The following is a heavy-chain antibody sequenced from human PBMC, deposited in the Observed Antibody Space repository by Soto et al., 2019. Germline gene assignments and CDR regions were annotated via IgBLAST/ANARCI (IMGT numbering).Heavy chain of an antibody. D-gene: IGHD5-18*01. CDR1: GGSISSSSYY. J-gene: IGHJ4*02. Sequence: SETLSLTCTVSGGSISSSSYYWGWIRQPPGKGLEWIGSIYYSGSTYYNPSLKSRVTISVDTSKNQFSLKLSSVTAADTAVYYCARTNLDTAMADYWGQGTLVTVSS. CDR2: IYYSGST. CDR3: ARTNLDTAMADY. V-gene: IGHV4-39*01.